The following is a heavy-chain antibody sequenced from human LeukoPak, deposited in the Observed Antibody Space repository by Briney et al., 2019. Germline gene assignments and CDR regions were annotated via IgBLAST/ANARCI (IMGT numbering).Heavy chain of an antibody. Sequence: SETLSLTCTVSGGSISSGDHYWSWIRQPPGKGLEWIGYIYYSGSTYYNPSLKSRVTISVDTSKNQFSLKLSSVTAADTAVYYCARGRDYGDALGAFDIWGQGTMVAVSS. V-gene: IGHV4-30-4*08. D-gene: IGHD4-17*01. CDR1: GGSISSGDHY. CDR2: IYYSGST. CDR3: ARGRDYGDALGAFDI. J-gene: IGHJ3*02.